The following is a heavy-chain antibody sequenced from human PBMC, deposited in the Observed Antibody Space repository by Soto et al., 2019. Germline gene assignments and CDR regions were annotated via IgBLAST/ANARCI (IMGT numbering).Heavy chain of an antibody. CDR2: ISGYNGNT. J-gene: IGHJ4*02. CDR1: GYTFTSYG. Sequence: QIQLVQSGVEVKKPGASVKVSRKASGYTFTSYGITWVRQAPGQGLEWMGWISGYNGNTNYAQKFKGRVTMTTDTSTSTAYMELGNLRSDDTAVYYCARDWGRGQFLTNKDYWGQGTLVTVSS. V-gene: IGHV1-18*01. D-gene: IGHD3-9*01. CDR3: ARDWGRGQFLTNKDY.